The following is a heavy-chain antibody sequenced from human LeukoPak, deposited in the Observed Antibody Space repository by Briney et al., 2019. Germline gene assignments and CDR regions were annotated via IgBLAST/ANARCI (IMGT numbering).Heavy chain of an antibody. D-gene: IGHD3-10*01. V-gene: IGHV3-23*01. CDR2: ISGSGGST. CDR1: GFTFSCYA. CDR3: AKAPGGALNYGSGNFHFDY. Sequence: GGSLRLSCAASGFTFSCYAMSWVRQAPGKGLEWVSSISGSGGSTYYADSVKGRFTISRDNSKNTLYLQMNSLRAEDTAVYYCAKAPGGALNYGSGNFHFDYWGQGTLVTVSS. J-gene: IGHJ4*02.